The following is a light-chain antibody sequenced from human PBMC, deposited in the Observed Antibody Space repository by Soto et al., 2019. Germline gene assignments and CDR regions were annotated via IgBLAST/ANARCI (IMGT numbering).Light chain of an antibody. CDR1: QSIRSW. CDR3: QQYESYSPLT. J-gene: IGKJ4*01. V-gene: IGKV1-5*01. Sequence: DIQMTQSPSILSASVGDRVTITCRASQSIRSWLAWYQQKPGKAPKLLIYDAYSLGSGVPSRFSGRRSGTEFTLTIAGLQPEDFATYYCQQYESYSPLTFGGGTKVDNK. CDR2: DAY.